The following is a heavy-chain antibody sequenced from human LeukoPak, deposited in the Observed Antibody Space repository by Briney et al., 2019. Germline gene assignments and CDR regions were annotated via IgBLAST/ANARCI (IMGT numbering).Heavy chain of an antibody. Sequence: GESLKISCKGSGYSYANYLIGWVRQMPGKGLEWMGIIYPDDSYTRYSPSFRGQVTISADKSISTAYLQWSSLKASDTAMYYCARLGVAVAGTGAFDIWGQGTMVTVSS. CDR1: GYSYANYL. V-gene: IGHV5-51*01. J-gene: IGHJ3*02. CDR2: IYPDDSYT. CDR3: ARLGVAVAGTGAFDI. D-gene: IGHD6-19*01.